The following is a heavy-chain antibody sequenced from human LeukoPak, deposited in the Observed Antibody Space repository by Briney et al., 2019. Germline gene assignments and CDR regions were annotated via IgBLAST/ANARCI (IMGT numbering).Heavy chain of an antibody. CDR1: GFTVSNNY. D-gene: IGHD6-19*01. CDR2: IYSGGST. V-gene: IGHV3-66*02. Sequence: GGSLRLSCAASGFTVSNNYKSWVRQAPAKGLDRDSVIYSGGSTYYADSVMGRFTISRDNSRNPLYLQMNSLRAEDTAVYYCARGRYSSGELNHWGEGSLVSVCS. CDR3: ARGRYSSGELNH. J-gene: IGHJ4*02.